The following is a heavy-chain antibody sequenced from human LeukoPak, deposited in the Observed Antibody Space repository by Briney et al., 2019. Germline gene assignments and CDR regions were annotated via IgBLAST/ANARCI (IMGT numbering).Heavy chain of an antibody. CDR1: GFTFSSFA. D-gene: IGHD6-13*01. V-gene: IGHV3-23*01. CDR2: ISASGGGT. CDR3: AKGGPSYSSSWYGGWFDP. Sequence: GGSLRLSCEASGFTFSSFAMNWVRQAPGKGPEWVTGISASGGGTYYADSVKGRFTISRDNSKNTLYLQMNSLRAEDTAVYYCAKGGPSYSSSWYGGWFDPWGQGTLVTVSS. J-gene: IGHJ5*02.